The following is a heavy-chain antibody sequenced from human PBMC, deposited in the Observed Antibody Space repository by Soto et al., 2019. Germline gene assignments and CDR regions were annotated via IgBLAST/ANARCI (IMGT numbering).Heavy chain of an antibody. Sequence: ASVKVSCKASGYTFTSYGISWVRQAPGQGLEWMGWISAYNGNTNYAQKLQGRVTMTTDTSTSTAYMELRSLRSDDTAVYYCARINYDFWSGYPFDYWGQGTLVTVS. D-gene: IGHD3-3*01. CDR3: ARINYDFWSGYPFDY. CDR2: ISAYNGNT. CDR1: GYTFTSYG. J-gene: IGHJ4*02. V-gene: IGHV1-18*04.